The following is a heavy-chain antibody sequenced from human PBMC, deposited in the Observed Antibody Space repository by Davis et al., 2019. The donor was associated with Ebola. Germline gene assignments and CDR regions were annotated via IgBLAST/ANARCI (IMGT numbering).Heavy chain of an antibody. CDR1: GFTFSSYS. D-gene: IGHD6-19*01. J-gene: IGHJ4*02. CDR2: ISGSSTYI. CDR3: ARRSEGSDWLIDY. V-gene: IGHV3-21*01. Sequence: GGSLRLSCAASGFTFSSYSINWVRQAPGKGLEWVAYISGSSTYIYYAESVKGRFTISRDNAENSLYLQMNSLRVEDTTIFYCARRSEGSDWLIDYWGQGTLVTVSS.